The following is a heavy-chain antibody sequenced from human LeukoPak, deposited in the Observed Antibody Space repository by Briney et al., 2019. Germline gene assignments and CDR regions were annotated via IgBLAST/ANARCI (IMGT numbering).Heavy chain of an antibody. Sequence: PGGSLRLSCAASGFNFNIFYMSWVRQAPGKGLEWVSAISGSGGSTYYADSVKGRFTISRDNSKNTLYLQMNSLRAEDTAVYYCANQECSTSCSPGYWGQGTLVTVSS. CDR1: GFNFNIFY. J-gene: IGHJ4*02. V-gene: IGHV3-23*01. CDR2: ISGSGGST. D-gene: IGHD2-2*01. CDR3: ANQECSTSCSPGY.